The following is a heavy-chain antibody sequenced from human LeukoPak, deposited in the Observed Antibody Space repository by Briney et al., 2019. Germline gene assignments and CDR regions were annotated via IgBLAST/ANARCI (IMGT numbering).Heavy chain of an antibody. CDR2: ISWNSGSI. J-gene: IGHJ6*03. CDR3: AKDMGTYYYYYMDV. Sequence: GGSLRLSCAASGFTFDDYAIHWVRQAPGKGLEWVSGISWNSGSIGYADSVKGRFTISRDNAKNSLYLQMNSLRAEDTALYYCAKDMGTYYYYYMDVWGKGTTVTVSS. D-gene: IGHD1-1*01. V-gene: IGHV3-9*01. CDR1: GFTFDDYA.